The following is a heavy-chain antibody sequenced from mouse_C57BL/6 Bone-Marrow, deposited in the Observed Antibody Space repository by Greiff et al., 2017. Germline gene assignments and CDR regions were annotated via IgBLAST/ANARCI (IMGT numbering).Heavy chain of an antibody. J-gene: IGHJ1*03. D-gene: IGHD3-3*01. CDR2: IDPSDSDT. CDR1: GYTFTSYW. CDR3: AGWDGCGYECARYYEG. Sequence: QVQLKQPGAELVRPGSSVKLSCKASGYTFTSYWLHWVKQRPIQGLEWIGNIDPSDSDTHYNQKFKDKATLTVDKSSSTAYMQLSSLTSEDSAVYYCAGWDGCGYECARYYEGWGTGATVTVAS. V-gene: IGHV1-52*01.